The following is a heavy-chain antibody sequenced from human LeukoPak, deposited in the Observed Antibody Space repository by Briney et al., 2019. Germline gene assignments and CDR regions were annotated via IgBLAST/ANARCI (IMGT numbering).Heavy chain of an antibody. CDR3: AKDNRRHYTSGPNPDSLH. V-gene: IGHV3-9*01. CDR1: GFIFNNYA. D-gene: IGHD6-19*01. CDR2: ISWNSGSI. J-gene: IGHJ4*02. Sequence: GGSPRLSCAGSGFIFNNYAMHWVRQPPGKGLEWVSGISWNSGSIDYADSVKGRFTISRDNAKNSLYLQMNSLRVEDTAFYYCAKDNRRHYTSGPNPDSLHWGQGALVTVSS.